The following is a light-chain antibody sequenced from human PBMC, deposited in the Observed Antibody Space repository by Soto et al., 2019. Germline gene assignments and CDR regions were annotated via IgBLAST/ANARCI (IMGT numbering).Light chain of an antibody. CDR1: QSVSSSY. CDR2: GAS. CDR3: QKYGSSALYP. J-gene: IGKJ2*01. V-gene: IGKV3-20*01. Sequence: EIVLTQSPGTLSLSPGERATLSCRASQSVSSSYLAWYQQKPGQAPRLLIYGASSRATGIPDRFSGSGSGKDFTLNISRLEAEDFEVYYCQKYGSSALYPFGQGTKLEIK.